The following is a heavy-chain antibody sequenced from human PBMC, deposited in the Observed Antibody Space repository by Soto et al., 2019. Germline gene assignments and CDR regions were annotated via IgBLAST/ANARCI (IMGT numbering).Heavy chain of an antibody. D-gene: IGHD3-22*01. CDR3: ARGPWNYYDSSGYSPFDY. CDR2: ISAYNGST. CDR1: GYTFTSYG. J-gene: IGHJ4*02. V-gene: IGHV1-18*01. Sequence: GASVKVSCKASGYTFTSYGISWVRQAPGQGLEWMGWISAYNGSTNYAQKLQGRVTMTTDTSTSTAYMELRSLRSDDTAVYYCARGPWNYYDSSGYSPFDYWGQGTLVTVSS.